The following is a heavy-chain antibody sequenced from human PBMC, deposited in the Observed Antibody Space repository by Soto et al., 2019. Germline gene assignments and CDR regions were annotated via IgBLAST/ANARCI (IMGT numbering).Heavy chain of an antibody. CDR3: ARDYYIVGAIRLDY. CDR1: GYTFTSYC. J-gene: IGHJ4*02. Sequence: ASVKVSCKASGYTFTSYCMHWVRQAPGQRLEWMGWINAGNGNTKYSQKFQGRVTITRDTSASTAYMELSSLRSEDTAVYYCARDYYIVGAIRLDYWGQGTLVTVSS. CDR2: INAGNGNT. D-gene: IGHD1-26*01. V-gene: IGHV1-3*01.